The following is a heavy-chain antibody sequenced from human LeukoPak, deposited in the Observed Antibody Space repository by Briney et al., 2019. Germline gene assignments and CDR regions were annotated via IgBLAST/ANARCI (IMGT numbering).Heavy chain of an antibody. CDR3: AKEVGGGSYPRYWYFDL. CDR1: GFTFSSYG. J-gene: IGHJ2*01. V-gene: IGHV3-30*18. CDR2: ISYDGSNK. D-gene: IGHD1-26*01. Sequence: PGGSLRLSCAASGFTFSSYGMHWVRQAPGKGLEWVAVISYDGSNKYYADSVKGRFTISRDNSKNTLYLQMNSLRAEDTAVYYCAKEVGGGSYPRYWYFDLWGRGTLVTVSS.